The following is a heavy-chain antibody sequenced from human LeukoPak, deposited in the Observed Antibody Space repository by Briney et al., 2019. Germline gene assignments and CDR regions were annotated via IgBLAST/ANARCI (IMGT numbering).Heavy chain of an antibody. V-gene: IGHV3-9*01. CDR1: GFTFDDYA. CDR3: AKDRTRGSSNFDY. Sequence: GGSLRLSCAASGFTFDDYAMHWVRQAPGKGLEWVSGISWNSGSIGYADSVKGRFTISRDNAKNSLYLQMNSLRAEDTALYYCAKDRTRGSSNFDYWGPGTLVTVSS. J-gene: IGHJ4*02. D-gene: IGHD6-19*01. CDR2: ISWNSGSI.